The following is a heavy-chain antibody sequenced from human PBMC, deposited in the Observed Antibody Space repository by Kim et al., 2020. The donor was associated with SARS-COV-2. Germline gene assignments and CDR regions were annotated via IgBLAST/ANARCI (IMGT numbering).Heavy chain of an antibody. CDR2: TNPDGSST. CDR3: TNPTLG. J-gene: IGHJ4*02. D-gene: IGHD3-16*01. Sequence: GGSLRLSCAASGFTFGNYWIHWVRQAPGKGLEWVSTTNPDGSSTYYADSVKGRFTVSRDNAKNTLYLQMNSLTAEDSAVYYCTNPTLGWVQGTLVTVS. CDR1: GFTFGNYW. V-gene: IGHV3-74*01.